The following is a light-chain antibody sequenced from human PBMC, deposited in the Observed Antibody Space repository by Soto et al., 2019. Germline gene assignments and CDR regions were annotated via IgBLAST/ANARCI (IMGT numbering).Light chain of an antibody. V-gene: IGLV2-8*01. CDR2: EVN. CDR1: NNDVGRYSY. Sequence: QSALTQPASVSGTPGQSITITCNGSNNDVGRYSYVSWYQQYPGKVPKLMIYEVNKRPSGVPDRFSGSKSGNTASLTVSGLQAEDEADYYCSSYAGSNNVVFGTGTKLTVL. CDR3: SSYAGSNNVV. J-gene: IGLJ1*01.